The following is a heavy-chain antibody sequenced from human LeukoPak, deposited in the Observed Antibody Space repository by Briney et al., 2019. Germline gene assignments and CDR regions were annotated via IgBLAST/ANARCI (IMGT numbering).Heavy chain of an antibody. J-gene: IGHJ4*02. CDR3: ARGRGLGVTPTSVPFEY. Sequence: GGSLRLSCAASEFTFSSYWMSWVRQAPGKGLEWVANINEEGSEKEYVDSVKGRFTISRDNAKNSLYLQMNSLRAEDTAFYYCARGRGLGVTPTSVPFEYWGQGTLVTASS. CDR1: EFTFSSYW. V-gene: IGHV3-7*03. D-gene: IGHD2-21*02. CDR2: INEEGSEK.